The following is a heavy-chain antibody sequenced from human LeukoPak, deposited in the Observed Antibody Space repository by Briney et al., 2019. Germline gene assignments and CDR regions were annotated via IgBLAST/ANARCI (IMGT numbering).Heavy chain of an antibody. CDR2: ISWNSGSI. CDR1: GFTFDDYA. D-gene: IGHD6-19*01. CDR3: TRGGGWFPDY. V-gene: IGHV3-9*01. J-gene: IGHJ4*02. Sequence: PGRSLRLSCAASGFTFDDYAMHWVRQAPGKGLEWVSGISWNSGSIGYADSVKGRFTISRDNAKNSLYLQMNSLRAEDTAVYYCTRGGGWFPDYWGQGTLVTVSS.